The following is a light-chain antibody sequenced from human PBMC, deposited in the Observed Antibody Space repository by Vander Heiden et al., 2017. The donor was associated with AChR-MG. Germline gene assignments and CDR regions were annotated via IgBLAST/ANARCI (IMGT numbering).Light chain of an antibody. CDR1: MSISKF. J-gene: IGKJ4*01. Sequence: DIYMTQSPPSLSASVGDRVTITCRASMSISKFLSWYQKKPGEAPKLQFHGASTLKPGLPQRFGDSGSGTDFTFTMSSLRPECFATYYCQQTYDSLVTFGGGTRVDIK. CDR3: QQTYDSLVT. V-gene: IGKV1-39*01. CDR2: GAS.